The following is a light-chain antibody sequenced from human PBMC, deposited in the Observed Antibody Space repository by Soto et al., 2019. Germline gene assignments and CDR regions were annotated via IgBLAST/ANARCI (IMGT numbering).Light chain of an antibody. CDR1: PSISSW. Sequence: DIQMTQSPSTLAASVGDRVTLTCRASPSISSWLAWYQKKPGKAPKLLIYDASSLESGVPSRFSGSGSGTEFTLTIRSLQPDDFATYYCQQYNSYPGTFGQGTKVDIK. V-gene: IGKV1-5*01. CDR3: QQYNSYPGT. CDR2: DAS. J-gene: IGKJ1*01.